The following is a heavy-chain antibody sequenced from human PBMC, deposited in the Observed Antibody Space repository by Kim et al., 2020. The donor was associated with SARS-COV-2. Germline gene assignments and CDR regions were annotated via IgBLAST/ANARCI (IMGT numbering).Heavy chain of an antibody. CDR1: GFTFSNAW. CDR3: TTQVLRFLEWLGWW. D-gene: IGHD3-3*01. J-gene: IGHJ4*02. CDR2: IKSKTDGGTT. Sequence: GGSLRLSCAASGFTFSNAWMSWVRQAPGKGLEWVGRIKSKTDGGTTDYAAPVKGRFTISRDDSKNTLYLQMNSLKTEDTAVYYCTTQVLRFLEWLGWWWGQGTLVTVSS. V-gene: IGHV3-15*01.